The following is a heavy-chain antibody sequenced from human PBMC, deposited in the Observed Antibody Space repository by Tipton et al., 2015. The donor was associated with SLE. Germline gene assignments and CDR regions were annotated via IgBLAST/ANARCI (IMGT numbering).Heavy chain of an antibody. J-gene: IGHJ5*02. CDR1: GYSISSGYY. CDR3: ARAGYYDFWSPGYNWFDP. CDR2: IYHSGST. D-gene: IGHD3-3*01. Sequence: TLSLTCTVSGYSISSGYYWGWIRQPPGKGLEWIGSIYHSGSTYYNPSLKSRVTISVDTSKNQFSLKLSSVTAADTAVYYCARAGYYDFWSPGYNWFDPWGQGTLVTVSS. V-gene: IGHV4-38-2*02.